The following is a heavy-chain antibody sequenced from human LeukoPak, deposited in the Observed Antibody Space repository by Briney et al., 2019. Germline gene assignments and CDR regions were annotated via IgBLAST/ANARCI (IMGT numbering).Heavy chain of an antibody. CDR2: IKQDGSEK. V-gene: IGHV3-7*03. Sequence: PGGSLRLSCAASGFTFSTYYMSWVRQAPGTGLEWVANIKQDGSEKYYVDSVKGRFTISRDNAKNSLYLQMNSLRAEDTAVYYCAKGKASGWYIVDYWGQGTLVTVSS. CDR3: AKGKASGWYIVDY. D-gene: IGHD6-19*01. J-gene: IGHJ4*02. CDR1: GFTFSTYY.